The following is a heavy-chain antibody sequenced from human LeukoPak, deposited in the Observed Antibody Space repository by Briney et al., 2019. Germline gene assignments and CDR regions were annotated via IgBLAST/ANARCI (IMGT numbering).Heavy chain of an antibody. Sequence: SETLSLTCTVSGGSISSYYWSWIRQPPGKGLEWIGYIYYSGSTNYNPSLKGRVTISVDTSKNQFSLKLSSVTAADTAVYYCARDGPLTFYGSGSYDWFDPWGQGTLVTVSS. CDR2: IYYSGST. J-gene: IGHJ5*02. V-gene: IGHV4-59*01. D-gene: IGHD3-10*01. CDR3: ARDGPLTFYGSGSYDWFDP. CDR1: GGSISSYY.